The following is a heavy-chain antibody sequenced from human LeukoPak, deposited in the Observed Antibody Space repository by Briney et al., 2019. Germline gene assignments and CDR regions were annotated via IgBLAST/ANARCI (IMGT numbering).Heavy chain of an antibody. Sequence: SETLSLTCTVSGGSISSSSYYWGWIRQPPGKGLEWIGSIYCSGSTYYNPSLKSRVTISVDTSKNQFSLKLSSVTAADTAVYYCARHDVWPVGAVAHFDYWGQGTLVTVSS. CDR3: ARHDVWPVGAVAHFDY. CDR1: GGSISSSSYY. J-gene: IGHJ4*02. V-gene: IGHV4-39*01. CDR2: IYCSGST. D-gene: IGHD1-26*01.